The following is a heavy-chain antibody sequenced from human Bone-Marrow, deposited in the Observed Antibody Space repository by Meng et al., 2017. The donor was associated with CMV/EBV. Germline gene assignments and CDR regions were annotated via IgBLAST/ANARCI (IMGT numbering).Heavy chain of an antibody. V-gene: IGHV1-69*10. D-gene: IGHD3-10*01. CDR3: ARDLGGGFGEDLSRYYYAMDV. CDR1: GCTFSSYA. CDR2: IIPILGIA. J-gene: IGHJ6*02. Sequence: SVKVSCKASGCTFSSYAISWVRQAPGQGLEWMGGIIPILGIANYAQKFQGRVTITTDESTSTAYMELSSLRSEDTAVYYCARDLGGGFGEDLSRYYYAMDVWGQGTTVTVSS.